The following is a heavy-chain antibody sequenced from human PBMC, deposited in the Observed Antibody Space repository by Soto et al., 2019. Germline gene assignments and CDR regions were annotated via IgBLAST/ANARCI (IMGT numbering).Heavy chain of an antibody. D-gene: IGHD6-19*01. CDR1: GGSFSGYY. V-gene: IGHV4-34*01. J-gene: IGHJ5*02. CDR3: ARTSSRDWFDP. CDR2: INHSGRT. Sequence: TSETLSLTCAVYGGSFSGYYWTWIRQPPGTGLEWIGEINHSGRTNYNPSLKSRVKISEDTSKNQFTLKMTSVTAADTAVYYCARTSSRDWFDPWGQGTLVTVSS.